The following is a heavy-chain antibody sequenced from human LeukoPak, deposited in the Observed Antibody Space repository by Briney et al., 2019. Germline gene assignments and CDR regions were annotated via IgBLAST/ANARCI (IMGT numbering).Heavy chain of an antibody. D-gene: IGHD6-13*01. CDR1: EFTFSTYG. CDR3: AKDRYSGLNTIDY. Sequence: GGSLTLSCAASEFTFSTYGMHWVRQAPGKGLEWVAVISYDGSYKFYADSVKGRFTISRDNSKSTLYLQMNSLRAEDTAVYYCAKDRYSGLNTIDYWGQGTLVTVSS. J-gene: IGHJ4*02. V-gene: IGHV3-30*18. CDR2: ISYDGSYK.